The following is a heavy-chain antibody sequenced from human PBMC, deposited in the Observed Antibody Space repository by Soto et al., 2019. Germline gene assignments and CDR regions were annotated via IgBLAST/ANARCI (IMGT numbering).Heavy chain of an antibody. CDR3: AKERYYYDSSGYNDY. J-gene: IGHJ4*02. Sequence: WGSLRLSCAASGFTFSSYAMSWFRQSPGKGLEWVSAISGSGGSTYYADSVKGRFTISRDNSKNTLYLQMNSLRAEDTAVYYCAKERYYYDSSGYNDYWGQGTLVTVSS. CDR1: GFTFSSYA. V-gene: IGHV3-23*01. D-gene: IGHD3-22*01. CDR2: ISGSGGST.